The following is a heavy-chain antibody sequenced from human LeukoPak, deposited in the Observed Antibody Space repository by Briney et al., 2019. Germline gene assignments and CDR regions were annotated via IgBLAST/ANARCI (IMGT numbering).Heavy chain of an antibody. CDR3: ARERYYFDY. J-gene: IGHJ4*02. V-gene: IGHV6-1*01. Sequence: SQTLSVTSAIPGDSVSSNSVGSNCIRQSRSRCLEWLGRTYYRSKWNNEYAESVRSRIPINQDTSKNQSSLQKDSVTPEDTAVYYCARERYYFDYWGQGTLVTVSS. CDR2: TYYRSKWNN. CDR1: GDSVSSNSVG.